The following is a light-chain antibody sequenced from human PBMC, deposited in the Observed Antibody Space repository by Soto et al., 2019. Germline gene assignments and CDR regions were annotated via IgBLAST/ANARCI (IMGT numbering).Light chain of an antibody. CDR3: QQYNNRPPWT. CDR2: GAS. V-gene: IGKV3-15*01. Sequence: EIVMTQSPATLSVSPGERATLPCRASQSVGSNLAWYQQKPGQAPRLLMYGASTRATGIPARFSGSGSGAEFTLTISSLQSEDFAVYYCQQYNNRPPWTFGQGTKVEIK. J-gene: IGKJ1*01. CDR1: QSVGSN.